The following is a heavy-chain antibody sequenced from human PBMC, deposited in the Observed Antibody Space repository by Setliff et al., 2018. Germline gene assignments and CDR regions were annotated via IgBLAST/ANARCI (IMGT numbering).Heavy chain of an antibody. Sequence: PSETLSLTCRVSGGSISSGNYYWGLIRQPPGKGLEWVATIYYSGSTYSNPSLKSRLIISVDAPDNQFSMKLSSVTAADTAVYYCERRQLGTMENYWGPGALVTVSS. J-gene: IGHJ4*02. CDR3: ERRQLGTMENY. D-gene: IGHD2-2*01. CDR2: IYYSGST. V-gene: IGHV4-39*01. CDR1: GGSISSGNYY.